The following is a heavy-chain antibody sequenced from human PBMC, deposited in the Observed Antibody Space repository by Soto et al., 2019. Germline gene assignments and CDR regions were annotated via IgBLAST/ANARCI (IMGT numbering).Heavy chain of an antibody. D-gene: IGHD1-7*01. V-gene: IGHV3-21*01. CDR3: ARQTGTSWFDP. Sequence: GGSLRLSCAASGFTFRNYNMNWVRQAPGKGLEWVSSISSSSSYIFYADSVKGRFTISRDNAKNSLYLQVNSLRAEDTAVYYCARQTGTSWFDPWGQGTLVTVYS. CDR2: ISSSSSYI. J-gene: IGHJ5*02. CDR1: GFTFRNYN.